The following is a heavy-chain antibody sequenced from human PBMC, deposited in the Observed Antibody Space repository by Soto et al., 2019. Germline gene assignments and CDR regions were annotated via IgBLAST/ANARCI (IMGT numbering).Heavy chain of an antibody. Sequence: PGGSLRLSCAASGFTFSSYAMHWVRQAPGKGLEWVAVISYDGSNKYYADSVKGRFTISRDNSKNTLYLQMNSLRAEDTAVYYCARGYYDSSGLDYWGKGTLVTVSS. CDR1: GFTFSSYA. CDR2: ISYDGSNK. CDR3: ARGYYDSSGLDY. V-gene: IGHV3-30-3*01. J-gene: IGHJ4*02. D-gene: IGHD3-22*01.